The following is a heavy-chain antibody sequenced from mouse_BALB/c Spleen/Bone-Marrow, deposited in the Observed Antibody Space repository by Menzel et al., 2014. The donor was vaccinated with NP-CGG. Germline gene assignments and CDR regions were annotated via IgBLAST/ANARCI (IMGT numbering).Heavy chain of an antibody. D-gene: IGHD1-1*01. CDR3: ARSGSSSGYFDY. CDR2: ISSGSSTV. V-gene: IGHV5-17*02. J-gene: IGHJ2*01. Sequence: EVQGVESGGGLVQPGGSRKLSCAASGFTFSSFGMHWVRQAPEKGLEWAAYISSGSSTVYYADKVMGRFTISRDNPKNTLFLQMTSLRSEDTAMYCCARSGSSSGYFDYWGQGTTLTVSS. CDR1: GFTFSSFG.